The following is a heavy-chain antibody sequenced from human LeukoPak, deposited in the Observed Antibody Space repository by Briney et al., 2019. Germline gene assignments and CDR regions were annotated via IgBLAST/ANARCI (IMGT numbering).Heavy chain of an antibody. D-gene: IGHD3-10*01. CDR3: ARDNNYYGSGSYYNVGVY. V-gene: IGHV3-21*01. CDR2: ISSSSSYI. CDR1: GFTFSSYS. Sequence: RGSLRLSCAASGFTFSSYSMNWVRQAPGKGLEWVSSISSSSSYIYYADSVKGRFTISRDNAKNSLYLQMNSLRAEDTAVYYCARDNNYYGSGSYYNVGVYWGQGTLVTVSS. J-gene: IGHJ4*02.